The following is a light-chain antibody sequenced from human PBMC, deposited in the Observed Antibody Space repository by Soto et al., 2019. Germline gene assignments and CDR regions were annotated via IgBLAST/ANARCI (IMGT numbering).Light chain of an antibody. CDR3: YSYAGRNIWV. V-gene: IGLV2-8*01. CDR1: SSDVGGYNF. CDR2: GVT. J-gene: IGLJ3*02. Sequence: QSALTQPASVSGSPGQSITISCTGTSSDVGGYNFVSWYQQHPGKAPKLMIFGVTERPSGVPDRFSGSKSGNTASPTVSGLQADDEAVYYCYSYAGRNIWVFGGGTKLTVL.